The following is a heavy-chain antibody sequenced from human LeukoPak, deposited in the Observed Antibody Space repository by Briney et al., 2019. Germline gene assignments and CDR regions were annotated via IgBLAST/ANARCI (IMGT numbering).Heavy chain of an antibody. J-gene: IGHJ4*02. CDR1: GYTFTSYG. Sequence: ASVKVSCKASGYTFTSYGISWVRQATGQGLEWMGWMNPNSGNTGYAQKFQGRVTMTRNTSISTAYMELSSLRSEDTAVYYCARGDTMVRGVIMGYWGQGTLVTVSS. CDR3: ARGDTMVRGVIMGY. V-gene: IGHV1-8*02. CDR2: MNPNSGNT. D-gene: IGHD3-10*01.